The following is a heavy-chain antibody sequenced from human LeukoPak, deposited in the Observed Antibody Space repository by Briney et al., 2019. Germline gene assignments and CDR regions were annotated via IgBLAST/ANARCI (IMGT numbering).Heavy chain of an antibody. CDR2: INHSGST. D-gene: IGHD3-3*01. CDR3: ASVSDWSGYFPFDY. CDR1: GGSFSGYY. Sequence: ETLSLTCAVYGGSFSGYYWSWIRQPPGKGLEWIGEINHSGSTNYNPSLKSRVTISVDTSKNQFSLKLSSVTAADTAVYYCASVSDWSGYFPFDYWGQGTLVTVSS. V-gene: IGHV4-34*01. J-gene: IGHJ4*02.